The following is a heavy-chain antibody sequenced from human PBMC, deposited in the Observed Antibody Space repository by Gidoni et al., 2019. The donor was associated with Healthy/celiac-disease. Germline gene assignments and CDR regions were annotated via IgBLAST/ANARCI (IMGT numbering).Heavy chain of an antibody. Sequence: QVQLVQSGAEVKKPGASVKVSCKASGYTFTSYGISLVRQAPGQGLEWMGWISANNGNKNYAKKLQGRVTKPTDTSTRTAYMELRSLRSDDTAVYYWARDGLSGYALGYWGQGTLVTVSS. CDR2: ISANNGNK. D-gene: IGHD5-12*01. J-gene: IGHJ4*02. V-gene: IGHV1-18*01. CDR1: GYTFTSYG. CDR3: ARDGLSGYALGY.